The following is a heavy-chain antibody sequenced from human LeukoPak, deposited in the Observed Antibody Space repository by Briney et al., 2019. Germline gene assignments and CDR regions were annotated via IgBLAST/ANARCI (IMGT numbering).Heavy chain of an antibody. Sequence: PGGSLRLSCAASGFTFSTYSMNWVRQAPGKGLEWVSSISSSSSYIYYADSMKGRFTISRDNAKNSLYLQMNSLRAEDTAVYYCVRIWFADWYFDLWGRGTLVTASS. CDR3: VRIWFADWYFDL. V-gene: IGHV3-21*01. CDR2: ISSSSSYI. CDR1: GFTFSTYS. D-gene: IGHD3-10*01. J-gene: IGHJ2*01.